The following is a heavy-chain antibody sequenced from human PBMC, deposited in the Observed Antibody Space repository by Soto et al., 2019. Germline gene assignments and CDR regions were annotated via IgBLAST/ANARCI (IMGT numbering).Heavy chain of an antibody. CDR3: ARGGGGSLDY. D-gene: IGHD3-16*01. CDR1: GFTVSGNY. CDR2: IYGGGTT. Sequence: EVQLEESGGGLVQPGGSLRLSCAASGFTVSGNYMTWVRQAPGKGLEWVSVIYGGGTTYYADSVKGRFTISRQNSEYTLYLHMNSLRDEDTDVYYCARGGGGSLDYWGRGTLVTVSS. V-gene: IGHV3-53*04. J-gene: IGHJ4*02.